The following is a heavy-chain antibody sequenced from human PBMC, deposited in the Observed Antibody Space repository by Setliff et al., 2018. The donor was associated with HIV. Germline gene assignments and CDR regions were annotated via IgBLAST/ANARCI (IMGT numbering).Heavy chain of an antibody. V-gene: IGHV3-20*04. Sequence: GGSLRLSCAVSGFRFDEYGMSWVRQVPGKGLEWVSGINWNGGSTRYADSVKGRFTISRNNAKKSLHLQMNSLRAEDTAVYYCAKDRGYYGSGSSLDYWGQGTLVTVSS. CDR1: GFRFDEYG. J-gene: IGHJ4*02. CDR3: AKDRGYYGSGSSLDY. CDR2: INWNGGST. D-gene: IGHD3-10*01.